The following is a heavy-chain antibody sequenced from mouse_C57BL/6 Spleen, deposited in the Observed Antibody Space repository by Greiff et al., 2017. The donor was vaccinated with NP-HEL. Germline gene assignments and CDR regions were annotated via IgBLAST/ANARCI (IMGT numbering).Heavy chain of an antibody. D-gene: IGHD1-1*01. CDR3: ARSPLDGSSFPYYFDY. V-gene: IGHV1-81*01. CDR1: GYTFTSYG. CDR2: IYPRSGNT. J-gene: IGHJ2*01. Sequence: QVQLKQSGAELARPGASVKLSCKASGYTFTSYGISWVKQRTGQGLEWIGEIYPRSGNTYYNEKFKGKATLTADKSSSTAYMELRSLTSEDPAVYFFARSPLDGSSFPYYFDYWGQGTTLTVSS.